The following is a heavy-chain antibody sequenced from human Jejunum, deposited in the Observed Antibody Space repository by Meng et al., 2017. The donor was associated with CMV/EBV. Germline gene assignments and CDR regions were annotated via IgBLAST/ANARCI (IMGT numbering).Heavy chain of an antibody. CDR1: FNLRDHL. J-gene: IGHJ3*02. CDR3: ARDRSYRGTYSVFDI. V-gene: IGHV3-72*01. D-gene: IGHD4-11*01. CDR2: TRNKDKGYTT. Sequence: FNLRDHLMDWVRQAPGKGLEWVGRTRNKDKGYTTEYAASVKDRFTISRDDSKNSLYLQMNSLKTEDTAVYYCARDRSYRGTYSVFDIWGQGTMVTVSS.